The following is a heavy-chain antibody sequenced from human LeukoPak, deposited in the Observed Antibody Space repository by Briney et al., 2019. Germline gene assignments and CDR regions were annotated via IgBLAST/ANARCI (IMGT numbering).Heavy chain of an antibody. CDR1: GYRFTNYW. Sequence: GESLKISCKGSGYRFTNYWIGWVRQMPEKGLEWMGIIFPGDSDTRYNPSFQGQVTISADKSLTTAYLQWSSLKASDAAMYYCARLSRFYGSGSYLDYWGQGTLVTVSS. D-gene: IGHD3-10*01. V-gene: IGHV5-51*01. CDR2: IFPGDSDT. J-gene: IGHJ4*02. CDR3: ARLSRFYGSGSYLDY.